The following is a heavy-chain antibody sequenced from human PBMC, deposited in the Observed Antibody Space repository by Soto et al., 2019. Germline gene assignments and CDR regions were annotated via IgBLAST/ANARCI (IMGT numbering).Heavy chain of an antibody. J-gene: IGHJ6*02. Sequence: ASVKVSCKASGYTFTSYGISWVRQAPGQGLEWMGWISAYNGNTNYAQKLQGRVTMTTDTSTSTAYMELRSLRSDDTAVYYCARDVLLAYYYGMDVWGQGTTVTVSS. D-gene: IGHD3-10*02. V-gene: IGHV1-18*01. CDR1: GYTFTSYG. CDR3: ARDVLLAYYYGMDV. CDR2: ISAYNGNT.